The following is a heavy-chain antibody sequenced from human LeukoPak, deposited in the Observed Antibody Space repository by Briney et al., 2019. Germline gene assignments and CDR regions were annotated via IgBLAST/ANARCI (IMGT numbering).Heavy chain of an antibody. CDR2: ISGSGGST. CDR1: GFTFSSYA. Sequence: GGSLRLSCAASGFTFSSYAMSWVRQAPGKGLEWVSVISGSGGSTYYADSVKGRFTISRDSSKNTLYLQMNSLRTEDTAIYYCAKDGVYSSKWRRFDSWGQGALVTVSS. CDR3: AKDGVYSSKWRRFDS. D-gene: IGHD6-13*01. J-gene: IGHJ4*02. V-gene: IGHV3-23*01.